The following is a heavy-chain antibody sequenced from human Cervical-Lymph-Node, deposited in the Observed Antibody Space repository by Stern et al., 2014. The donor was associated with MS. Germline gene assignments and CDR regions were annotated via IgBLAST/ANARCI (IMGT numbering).Heavy chain of an antibody. CDR2: ITPFNGNT. Sequence: MQLVESGAEVRKTGSSVKVSCKASGHTFTYRYLHWVRQAPGQAPEWMGWITPFNGNTNYAQKFQDRVTITRDTSMNTAYMELSSLRSEDPAMYYCASLFDSSGYFDYSWGQGTLVTVSS. D-gene: IGHD3-22*01. J-gene: IGHJ4*02. CDR1: GHTFTYRY. CDR3: ASLFDSSGYFDYS. V-gene: IGHV1-45*02.